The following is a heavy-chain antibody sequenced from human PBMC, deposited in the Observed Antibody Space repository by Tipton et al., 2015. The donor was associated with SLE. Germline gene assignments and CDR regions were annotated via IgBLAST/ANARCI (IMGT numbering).Heavy chain of an antibody. D-gene: IGHD3-16*02. CDR1: GFTFSDYY. J-gene: IGHJ5*02. CDR3: AGVHYDYVWGSYRFNWFDP. V-gene: IGHV3-11*05. Sequence: SLRLSCAASGFTFSDYYMSWIRQAPGKGLEWVSYISSSSSYTNYADSVKGRFTISRDNAKNSLYLQMNSLRAEDTAVYYCAGVHYDYVWGSYRFNWFDPWGQGTLVTVSS. CDR2: ISSSSSYT.